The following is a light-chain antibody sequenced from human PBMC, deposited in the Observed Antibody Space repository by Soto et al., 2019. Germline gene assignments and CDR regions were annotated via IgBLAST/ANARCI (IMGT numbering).Light chain of an antibody. CDR1: ESVDIY. J-gene: IGKJ4*01. Sequence: ETVLTQSPATLSLSPGETATLSCRASESVDIYLAWYQQKPGQAPRRLIYHASNRATGIPARFSGSGSGTDFTLTISSLEPEDSAVYYCQQRRNWPPLTFGGGTRVEIK. CDR3: QQRRNWPPLT. V-gene: IGKV3-11*01. CDR2: HAS.